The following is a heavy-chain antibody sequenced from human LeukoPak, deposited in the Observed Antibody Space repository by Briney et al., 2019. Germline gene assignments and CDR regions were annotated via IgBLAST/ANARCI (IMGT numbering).Heavy chain of an antibody. D-gene: IGHD6-13*01. CDR1: GFTFTSYA. Sequence: GGSLRLSCAASGFTFTSYAMHWVRQAPGKGLEWVAVISFDGSNKYYADSVKGRFTISRDNSKNTLYLQMNSLRAEDTAVYYCARGGGGSWYWLDYWRQGTLVTVSS. V-gene: IGHV3-30-3*01. J-gene: IGHJ4*02. CDR2: ISFDGSNK. CDR3: ARGGGGSWYWLDY.